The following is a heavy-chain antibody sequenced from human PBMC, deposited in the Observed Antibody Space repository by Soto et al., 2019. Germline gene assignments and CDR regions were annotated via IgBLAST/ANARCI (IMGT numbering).Heavy chain of an antibody. V-gene: IGHV3-30*18. Sequence: QVQLVESGGGVVQPGRSLRLSCAASGFTFSSYGMHWVRQAPGKGLEWVAVISYDGSNKYYADSVKGRFTISRDNSKNTLYLQMNSLRAEDTAVYYCAKDPQDYGDYPEYCQHWGQGTLVTVSS. D-gene: IGHD4-17*01. CDR2: ISYDGSNK. J-gene: IGHJ1*01. CDR1: GFTFSSYG. CDR3: AKDPQDYGDYPEYCQH.